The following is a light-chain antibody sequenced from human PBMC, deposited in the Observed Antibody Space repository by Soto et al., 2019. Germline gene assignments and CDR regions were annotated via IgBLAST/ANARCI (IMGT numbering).Light chain of an antibody. CDR2: HAA. CDR3: QQYNEWPLT. CDR1: QSVSNN. V-gene: IGKV3-15*01. J-gene: IGKJ4*01. Sequence: EIVMTQSPATLSVSPGERATLSCRASQSVSNNVAWYQQKPGQAPRPLIYHAATRATGIPARFSGSGSGTEVTLTISSLQYEDFAGYYCQQYNEWPLTFGGGTKVEIK.